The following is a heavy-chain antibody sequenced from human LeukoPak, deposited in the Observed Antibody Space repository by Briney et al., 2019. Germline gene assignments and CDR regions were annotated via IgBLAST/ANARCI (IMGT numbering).Heavy chain of an antibody. V-gene: IGHV4-39*01. CDR2: IYYSGST. Sequence: SETLSLTCTVSSGSISSSSNYWGWIRQPPGKGLEWIGRIYYSGSTYYNPSLKSRVTMSIDTSKNQFSLKLSSVTAGDTAVYYCARYSSAYYYDFDFWGQGTLVTVSS. CDR1: SGSISSSSNY. J-gene: IGHJ4*02. CDR3: ARYSSAYYYDFDF. D-gene: IGHD3-22*01.